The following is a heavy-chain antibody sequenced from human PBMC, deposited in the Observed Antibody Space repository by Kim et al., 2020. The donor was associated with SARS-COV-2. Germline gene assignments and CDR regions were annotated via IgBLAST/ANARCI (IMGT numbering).Heavy chain of an antibody. CDR3: ARAGYCSSTSCYTVWGYYYYMDV. CDR1: GGSFSGYY. V-gene: IGHV4-34*01. J-gene: IGHJ6*03. CDR2: INHSGST. D-gene: IGHD2-2*02. Sequence: SETLSLTCAVYGGSFSGYYWSWIRQPPGKGLEWIGEINHSGSTNYNPSLKSRVTISVDTSKNQFSLKLSSVTAADTAVYYCARAGYCSSTSCYTVWGYYYYMDVWGEGTTVTVSS.